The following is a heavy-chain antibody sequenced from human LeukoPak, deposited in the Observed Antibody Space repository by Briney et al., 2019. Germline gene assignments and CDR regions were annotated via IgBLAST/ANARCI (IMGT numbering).Heavy chain of an antibody. J-gene: IGHJ5*02. CDR3: ARHLGNWNWVWFDP. V-gene: IGHV4-34*01. Sequence: SETLSLTCAVYGGSFSGYYWSWIRQPPGKGLEWIGEINHSGSTNYNPSLKSRVTISVDTSKNQFSLKLSSVTAADTAVYYCARHLGNWNWVWFDPWGQGTLVTVAS. CDR2: INHSGST. D-gene: IGHD1-1*01. CDR1: GGSFSGYY.